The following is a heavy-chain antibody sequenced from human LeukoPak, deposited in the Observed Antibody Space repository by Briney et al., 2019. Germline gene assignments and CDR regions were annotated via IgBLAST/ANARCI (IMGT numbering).Heavy chain of an antibody. V-gene: IGHV4-34*01. CDR3: ARGRFLRWLQPYYFDC. D-gene: IGHD5-24*01. Sequence: PSETLSLTCAVYGGSFSGYYWGWIRQPPGKGLEWIGTIYYSGSTFSNPSFRSRVTISVDTSQNQFSLKLSSVTAADTAVYYCARGRFLRWLQPYYFDCWGQGTLVTVSS. J-gene: IGHJ4*02. CDR1: GGSFSGYY. CDR2: IYYSGST.